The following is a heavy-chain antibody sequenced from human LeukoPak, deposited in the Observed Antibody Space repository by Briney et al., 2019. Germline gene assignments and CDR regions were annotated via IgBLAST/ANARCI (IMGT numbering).Heavy chain of an antibody. V-gene: IGHV3-23*01. Sequence: GGSLRLSCAASGLTFSSYAMSWVRRAPGKGLEWVSAISGSGDTTYYADSVKGRFTISRDNAKNTLHLQMNSLRAEDTAVYHCARGGLTASFDYWGPGALVTVSS. J-gene: IGHJ4*02. D-gene: IGHD4/OR15-4a*01. CDR2: ISGSGDTT. CDR1: GLTFSSYA. CDR3: ARGGLTASFDY.